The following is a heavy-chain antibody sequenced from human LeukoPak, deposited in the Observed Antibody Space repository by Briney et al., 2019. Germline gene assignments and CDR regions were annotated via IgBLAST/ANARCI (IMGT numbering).Heavy chain of an antibody. J-gene: IGHJ4*02. D-gene: IGHD1-26*01. CDR1: GYTFTSYG. CDR3: ARDGPWERGDY. V-gene: IGHV1-18*01. Sequence: ASVKVSCKASGYTFTSYGISWVRQAPGQGLEWMGWISAYNGNTNYAQKLQGRVTMTTDTSTSKAYMEVRSLRSGDTAVYYCARDGPWERGDYWGQGTLVTVSS. CDR2: ISAYNGNT.